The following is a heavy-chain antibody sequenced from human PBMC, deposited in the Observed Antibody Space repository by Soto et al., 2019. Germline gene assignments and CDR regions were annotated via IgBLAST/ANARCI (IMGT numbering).Heavy chain of an antibody. CDR2: IKQDGSEK. CDR3: ARVAYGNGWIFDY. CDR1: GFTFSSYW. Sequence: PGGSLRLSCAASGFTFSSYWMSWVRQAPGKGLEWVANIKQDGSEKYYVDSVKGRFTLSRDNAKNPLQLQMSSLRDEDTAIYFCARVAYGNGWIFDYWGQGTLVTVSS. D-gene: IGHD6-19*01. J-gene: IGHJ4*01. V-gene: IGHV3-7*01.